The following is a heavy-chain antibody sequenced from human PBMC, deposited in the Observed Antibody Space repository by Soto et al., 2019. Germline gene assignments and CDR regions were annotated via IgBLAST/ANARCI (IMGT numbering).Heavy chain of an antibody. V-gene: IGHV3-48*02. CDR2: ISSSSSTI. Sequence: GGSLRLSCAASGFTFSSYSMNWVRQAPGKGLEWVSYISSSSSTIHYADSVKGRFTISRDNAKNSLYLQMNSLRDEDTAVYYCARFMGYSYGTGYYYYYGMDVWGQGTTVTVSS. CDR1: GFTFSSYS. D-gene: IGHD5-18*01. CDR3: ARFMGYSYGTGYYYYYGMDV. J-gene: IGHJ6*02.